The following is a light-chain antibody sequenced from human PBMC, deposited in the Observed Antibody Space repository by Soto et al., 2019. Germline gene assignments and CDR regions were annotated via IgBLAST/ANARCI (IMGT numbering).Light chain of an antibody. CDR3: LSGHSRP. CDR2: AAS. V-gene: IGKV1-12*02. Sequence: DIQMTQSPSSVSASVGDRVTITCRASQGLSSYLAWYQQKPGKAPKLLIYAASNLQSGVPSRFSGSGSGTDFTLPISSLQPEDFATYFSLSGHSRPFGGGTKVDIK. CDR1: QGLSSY. J-gene: IGKJ4*01.